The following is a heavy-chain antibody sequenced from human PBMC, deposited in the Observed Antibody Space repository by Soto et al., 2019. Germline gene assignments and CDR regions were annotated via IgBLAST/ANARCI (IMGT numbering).Heavy chain of an antibody. J-gene: IGHJ6*02. V-gene: IGHV3-43D*04. CDR1: GFTFDDYA. Sequence: RRLSCAASGFTFDDYAMHWVRQAPGKGLEWVSLISWDGGSTYYADSVKGRFTISRDNSKNSLYLQMNSLRAEDTALYYCAKDISAWQSHLYYYGMDVWGQGTTVTVSS. CDR3: AKDISAWQSHLYYYGMDV. CDR2: ISWDGGST.